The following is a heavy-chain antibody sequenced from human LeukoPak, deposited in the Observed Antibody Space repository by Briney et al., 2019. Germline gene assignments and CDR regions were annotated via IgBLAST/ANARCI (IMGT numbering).Heavy chain of an antibody. Sequence: ASVKVSCKASGYTFTGYYMHWVRQAPGQGLEWMGWINPNSGGTNYAQKFQGRVTKTRDTSISTAYMELSRLRSDDTAVYYCARDRNDYSNYEGGWYFDLWGRGTLVTVSS. CDR3: ARDRNDYSNYEGGWYFDL. J-gene: IGHJ2*01. D-gene: IGHD4-11*01. CDR2: INPNSGGT. V-gene: IGHV1-2*02. CDR1: GYTFTGYY.